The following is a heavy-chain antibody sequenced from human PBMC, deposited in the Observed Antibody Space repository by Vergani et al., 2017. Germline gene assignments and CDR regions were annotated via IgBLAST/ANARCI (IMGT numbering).Heavy chain of an antibody. CDR2: ISYDGSNK. V-gene: IGHV3-30*18. CDR3: AKDLTYGTRSYPDY. D-gene: IGHD4-23*01. Sequence: VQLVESGGGLVKPGGSLRLSCAASGFTFSSYGMHWVRQAPGKGLEWVAVISYDGSNKYYADSVKGRFTISRDNSKNTLYLQMNSLRAEDTAVYYCAKDLTYGTRSYPDYWGQGTLVTVSS. J-gene: IGHJ4*02. CDR1: GFTFSSYG.